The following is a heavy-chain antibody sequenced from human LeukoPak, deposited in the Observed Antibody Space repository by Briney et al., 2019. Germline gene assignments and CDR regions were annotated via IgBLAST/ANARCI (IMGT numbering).Heavy chain of an antibody. CDR3: ARDEGSTYNQLDS. J-gene: IGHJ4*02. CDR2: INGNDVTT. CDR1: GYSFTDYY. V-gene: IGHV1-2*02. Sequence: ASVKVSCKTSGYSFTDYYIHWVRQIPGQGFKWMGWINGNDVTTKFAPKFQDRVTLTRDTSISTAYMDLTNLRSDDSAIYYCARDEGSTYNQLDSWGQGTLVTVSS. D-gene: IGHD1-1*01.